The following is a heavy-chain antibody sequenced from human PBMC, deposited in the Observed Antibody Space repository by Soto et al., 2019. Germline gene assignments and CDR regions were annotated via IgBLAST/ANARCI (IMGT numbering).Heavy chain of an antibody. CDR1: GFTFSSYA. J-gene: IGHJ3*02. Sequence: QVQLVESGGGVVQPGRSLRLSCAASGFTFSSYAMHWVRQAPGKGLEWVAVISYDGSNKYYEDSVKGRFTNSRDNSKNTLYLQMNSLRAEDTAVYYCARVGGYYDSSGYYGPDDAFDIWGQGTMVTVSS. D-gene: IGHD3-22*01. CDR3: ARVGGYYDSSGYYGPDDAFDI. V-gene: IGHV3-30-3*01. CDR2: ISYDGSNK.